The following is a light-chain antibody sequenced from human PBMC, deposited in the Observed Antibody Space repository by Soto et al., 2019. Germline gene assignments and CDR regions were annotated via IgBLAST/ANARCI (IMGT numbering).Light chain of an antibody. Sequence: ENVLTQSPGTLSLSPGERATLACRASQSFRTNDWAWYQQKPGQAPRLLVYGASNRVPGIPDRFGGRGSGTDFTLTISRLEPEDFVVYYCQQYGSSYTFGQGNKLEI. V-gene: IGKV3-20*01. J-gene: IGKJ2*01. CDR3: QQYGSSYT. CDR2: GAS. CDR1: QSFRTND.